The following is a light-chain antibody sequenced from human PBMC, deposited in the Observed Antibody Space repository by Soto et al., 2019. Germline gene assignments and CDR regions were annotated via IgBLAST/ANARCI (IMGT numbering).Light chain of an antibody. CDR2: AAS. J-gene: IGKJ1*01. CDR3: QQTYRTPWT. Sequence: DIQMTQSPSSLSASVGDRVTITCRASQSISSNLNWYQQKPGKAPKLLIYAASSLQSGVPSRFSRSASGTDFTLTISSLQPADFATYHCQQTYRTPWTFGQGNKLEIK. V-gene: IGKV1-39*01. CDR1: QSISSN.